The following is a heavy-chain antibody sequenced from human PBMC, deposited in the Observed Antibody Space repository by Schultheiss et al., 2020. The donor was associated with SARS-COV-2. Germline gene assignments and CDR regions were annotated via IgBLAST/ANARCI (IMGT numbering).Heavy chain of an antibody. D-gene: IGHD2-21*02. CDR3: AGQIGDYDGFEI. J-gene: IGHJ3*02. CDR1: GFTFSDYY. V-gene: IGHV3-33*08. CDR2: IWYDGSNK. Sequence: GESLKISCAASGFTFSDYYMSWIRQAPGKGLEWVAVIWYDGSNKYYADSVKGRFTISRDNSKNTLYLQMNSLRAEDTAVYYCAGQIGDYDGFEIWGQGTMVTVSS.